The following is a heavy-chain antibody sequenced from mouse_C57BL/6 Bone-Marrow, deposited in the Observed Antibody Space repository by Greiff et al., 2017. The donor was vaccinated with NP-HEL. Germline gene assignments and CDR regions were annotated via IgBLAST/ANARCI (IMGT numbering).Heavy chain of an antibody. CDR1: GFTFSDAW. CDR2: IRNKANNHAT. CDR3: TAYYGTRDYAMDY. D-gene: IGHD1-1*01. V-gene: IGHV6-6*01. J-gene: IGHJ4*01. Sequence: EVQLVESGGGLVQPGGSMKLSCAASGFTFSDAWMDWVRQSPEKGLEWVAEIRNKANNHATYYAESVKGRFTISRDDSKSSVYLQMNSLRAEDTGIYYCTAYYGTRDYAMDYWGQGTSVTVSS.